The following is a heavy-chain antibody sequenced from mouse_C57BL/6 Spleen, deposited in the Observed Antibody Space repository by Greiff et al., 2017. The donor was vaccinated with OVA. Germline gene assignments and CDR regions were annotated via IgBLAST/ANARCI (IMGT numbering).Heavy chain of an antibody. D-gene: IGHD2-1*01. V-gene: IGHV1-61*01. Sequence: VQLQQSGAELVRPGSSVKLSCKASGYTFTSYWMDWVKQRPGQGLEWIGNIYPSDSETHYNQKFKDKATLTVDKSSSTAYMQLSSLTSEDSAVYYCARSYYGNYRYFDVWGTGTTVTVSS. J-gene: IGHJ1*03. CDR3: ARSYYGNYRYFDV. CDR2: IYPSDSET. CDR1: GYTFTSYW.